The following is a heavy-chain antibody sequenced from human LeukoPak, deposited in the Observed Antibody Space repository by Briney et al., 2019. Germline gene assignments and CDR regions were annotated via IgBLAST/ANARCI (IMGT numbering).Heavy chain of an antibody. CDR1: GFTVSDNY. CDR3: ARSDLDYFDY. CDR2: IYSGGST. V-gene: IGHV3-53*01. D-gene: IGHD2-21*02. Sequence: PGGSLRLSCAASGFTVSDNYMSWVRQAPGKGLEWVSVIYSGGSTYYADSVKGRFTISRGNSKNTLYLQMNSLRAEDTAVYYCARSDLDYFDYWGQGTLVTVSS. J-gene: IGHJ4*02.